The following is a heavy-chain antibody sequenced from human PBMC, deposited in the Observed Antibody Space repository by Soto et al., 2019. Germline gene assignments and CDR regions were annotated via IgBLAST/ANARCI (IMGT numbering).Heavy chain of an antibody. Sequence: PGGSLRLSCAASGFTFTNYWMHWVRQVPGKGLVWVPRIDGVGTGTSYSDSVRGRFTISRDNAENTLYLQMNSLRAEDTAVYYCTTVCEYWGQGTLVTVS. J-gene: IGHJ4*02. CDR3: TTVCEY. CDR1: GFTFTNYW. D-gene: IGHD1-20*01. V-gene: IGHV3-74*01. CDR2: IDGVGTGT.